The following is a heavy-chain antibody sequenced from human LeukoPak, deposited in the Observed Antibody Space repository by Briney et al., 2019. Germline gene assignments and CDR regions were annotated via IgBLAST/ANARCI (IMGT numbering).Heavy chain of an antibody. CDR3: ARGRVGRGYCSSTSCYVWFDP. D-gene: IGHD2-2*01. CDR2: INHSGST. Sequence: PSETLSLTCAVYGGSFSGYYWSWIRQPPGKGLEWIGEINHSGSTNYNPSLKSRVTISVDTSKNQFSLKLSSVTAADTAVYYCARGRVGRGYCSSTSCYVWFDPWGQGTLVTVSS. V-gene: IGHV4-34*01. CDR1: GGSFSGYY. J-gene: IGHJ5*02.